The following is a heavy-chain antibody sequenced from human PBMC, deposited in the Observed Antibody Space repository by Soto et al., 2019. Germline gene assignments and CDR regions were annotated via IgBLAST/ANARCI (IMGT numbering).Heavy chain of an antibody. Sequence: GESLKISCKGSGYSFTSYWISWVRQMPGKGLEWMGGTDPSDSYTNYSPSFQGHVTISADKSISTAYLQWSSLKASDTAMYYCARHADNSSGWYRYYYGMDVWGQGTTVTVSS. CDR3: ARHADNSSGWYRYYYGMDV. V-gene: IGHV5-10-1*01. D-gene: IGHD6-19*01. CDR1: GYSFTSYW. CDR2: TDPSDSYT. J-gene: IGHJ6*02.